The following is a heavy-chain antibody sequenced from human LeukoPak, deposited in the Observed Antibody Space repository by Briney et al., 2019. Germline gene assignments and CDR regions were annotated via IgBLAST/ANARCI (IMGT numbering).Heavy chain of an antibody. CDR1: GFTFSSYE. Sequence: GGSLRLSCAASGFTFSSYEMNWVRQAPGKGLEWVSYISSSGSTIYYADSVKGRFTISRDNAKNSLYLQMNSLRAEDTAVYYCAREVLSVAGAFDYWGQGTLVTVSS. CDR3: AREVLSVAGAFDY. V-gene: IGHV3-48*03. J-gene: IGHJ4*02. D-gene: IGHD6-19*01. CDR2: ISSSGSTI.